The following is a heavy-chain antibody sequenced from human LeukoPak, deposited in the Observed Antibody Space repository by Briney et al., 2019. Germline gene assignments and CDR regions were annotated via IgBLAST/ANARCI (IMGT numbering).Heavy chain of an antibody. J-gene: IGHJ3*01. D-gene: IGHD3-3*01. CDR1: GFTFSYAW. Sequence: GVSLRLSCAASGFTFSYAWMSWVRQAPGKGLEWVANIKQDGSEKYYVDSVKGRFTISRDNAKNSLYLQMNSLRAEDTAVYYCARVGRYYDFWSGIDFWGQGTMVTVSS. V-gene: IGHV3-7*02. CDR3: ARVGRYYDFWSGIDF. CDR2: IKQDGSEK.